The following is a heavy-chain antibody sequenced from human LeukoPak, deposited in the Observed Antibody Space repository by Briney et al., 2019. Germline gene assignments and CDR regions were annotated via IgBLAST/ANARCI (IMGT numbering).Heavy chain of an antibody. CDR3: ARDLAYGRLDY. CDR2: INPDGNKK. V-gene: IGHV3-7*01. J-gene: IGHJ4*02. Sequence: GGSLRLSCAVSGLTFSSSWMDWVRQAPGKGLEWVASINPDGNKKYSADSVKGRFTISRDNAENSLYLQVNSLRVEDTAFYYCARDLAYGRLDYWGQGMLVTVSS. CDR1: GLTFSSSW. D-gene: IGHD3-16*01.